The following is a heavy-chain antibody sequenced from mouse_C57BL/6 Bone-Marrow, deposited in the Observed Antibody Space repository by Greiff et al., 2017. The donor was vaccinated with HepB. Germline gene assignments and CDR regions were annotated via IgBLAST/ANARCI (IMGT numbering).Heavy chain of an antibody. CDR1: GYTFTSYW. CDR3: ARQLRLQAMDY. CDR2: IYPSDSET. J-gene: IGHJ4*01. V-gene: IGHV1-61*01. Sequence: VQLQQPGAELVRPGSSVKLSCKASGYTFTSYWMDWVKQRPGQGLEWIGNIYPSDSETHYNQKFKDKATLTVDKSSSTAYMQLSSLTSEDSAVYYCARQLRLQAMDYWGQGTSVTVSS. D-gene: IGHD3-2*02.